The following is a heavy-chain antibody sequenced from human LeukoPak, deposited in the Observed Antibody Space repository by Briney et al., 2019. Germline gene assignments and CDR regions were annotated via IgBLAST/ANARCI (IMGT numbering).Heavy chain of an antibody. V-gene: IGHV1-69*06. J-gene: IGHJ4*02. D-gene: IGHD2-15*01. CDR1: GGTFNNHG. CDR2: IIPLFGTA. CDR3: ARGPRPVEYCSGGSCYTQDY. Sequence: GASVKVSCKASGGTFNNHGFSWVRQAPGQGLEWMGGIIPLFGTASYTQRFQGRVTIIADTSTSTVYMEMTSLTSEDTAMYYCARGPRPVEYCSGGSCYTQDYWGQGTLVTVSS.